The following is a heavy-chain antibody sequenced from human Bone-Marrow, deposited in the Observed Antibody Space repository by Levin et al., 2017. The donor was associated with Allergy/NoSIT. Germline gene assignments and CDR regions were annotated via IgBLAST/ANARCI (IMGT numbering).Heavy chain of an antibody. V-gene: IGHV1-18*01. Sequence: GGSLRLSCKASGYTFSDYGISWVRQAPGQGLEWMGWINVNNGHTNYVQKFQGRVTMTTDTSTRTAYMELRSLRSDDTAIYYCARGFDYWGQGTLVTVSS. CDR1: GYTFSDYG. CDR3: ARGFDY. CDR2: INVNNGHT. J-gene: IGHJ4*02.